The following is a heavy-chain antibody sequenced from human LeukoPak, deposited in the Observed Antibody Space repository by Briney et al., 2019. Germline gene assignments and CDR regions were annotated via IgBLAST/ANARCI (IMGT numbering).Heavy chain of an antibody. V-gene: IGHV3-43*01. Sequence: GGSLRLSCAASGFTFDDYTMHWVRQAPGKGLEWVSLISWDGGSTYYADSVKGRFTISRDNSKNSLYLQMNSLRIEDTALYYCAFSGYNINAYFDYWGQGTLVTVS. CDR2: ISWDGGST. J-gene: IGHJ4*02. D-gene: IGHD3-22*01. CDR1: GFTFDDYT. CDR3: AFSGYNINAYFDY.